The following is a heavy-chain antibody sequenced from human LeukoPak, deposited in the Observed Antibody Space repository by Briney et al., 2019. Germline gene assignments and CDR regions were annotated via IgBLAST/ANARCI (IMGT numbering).Heavy chain of an antibody. D-gene: IGHD3-10*01. J-gene: IGHJ4*02. V-gene: IGHV3-23*01. CDR1: GSTFSGYA. CDR3: AKEPGLLWFGELAY. Sequence: PGGSLRLSCAASGSTFSGYAMTWVRQAPGKGLEWVSAISCSGGSTYYADSVKGRFTISRDHSKNTLYLQMSSLRAEDTALYYCAKEPGLLWFGELAYWGQGTLVTVSS. CDR2: ISCSGGST.